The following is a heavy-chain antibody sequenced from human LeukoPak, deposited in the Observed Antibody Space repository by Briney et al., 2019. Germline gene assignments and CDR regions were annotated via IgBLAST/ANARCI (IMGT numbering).Heavy chain of an antibody. J-gene: IGHJ4*02. D-gene: IGHD3-22*01. CDR1: GFTFSSYW. CDR2: INSDGRST. V-gene: IGHV3-74*01. CDR3: ARHSSGYYHYDY. Sequence: SGGSLSLSCAASGFTFSSYWMHWVRHAPGKGLVWVSRINSDGRSTIYADSVKGRFTISRDNSKNTLHLQMNSLRAEDTAVYYCARHSSGYYHYDYWGPGTPVTVAS.